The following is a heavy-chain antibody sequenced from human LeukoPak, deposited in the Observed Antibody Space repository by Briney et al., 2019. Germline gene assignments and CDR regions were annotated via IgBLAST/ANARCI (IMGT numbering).Heavy chain of an antibody. CDR3: AKNFGDNSHVFDI. CDR2: ISGSGDNT. CDR1: GFTFSSYA. D-gene: IGHD4-23*01. Sequence: QTGGSLRLSCAASGFTFSSYAMSWVRQTPGKGLEWVSAISGSGDNTYYADSVKGRFTISRDNSKNTLYLQMNSLRAEDTAVYYCAKNFGDNSHVFDIWGQGTMVTVS. J-gene: IGHJ3*02. V-gene: IGHV3-23*01.